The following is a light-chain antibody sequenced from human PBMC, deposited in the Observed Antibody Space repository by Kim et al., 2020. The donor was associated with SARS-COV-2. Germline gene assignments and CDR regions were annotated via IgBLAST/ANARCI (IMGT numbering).Light chain of an antibody. Sequence: SYELTQPPSVSVSPGQTASITCSGDKLGDKHACWYQQKPGQSPVLVIYRDTKRPSGIPERFSGSNSGNTATLTISGTQAMDEADYYCQTWDSSTGVFGTGTKVTVL. CDR1: KLGDKH. CDR2: RDT. J-gene: IGLJ1*01. CDR3: QTWDSSTGV. V-gene: IGLV3-1*01.